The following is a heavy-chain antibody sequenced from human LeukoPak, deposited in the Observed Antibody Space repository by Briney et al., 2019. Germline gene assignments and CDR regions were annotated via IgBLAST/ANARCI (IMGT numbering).Heavy chain of an antibody. D-gene: IGHD3-10*01. CDR2: ISSDGTTE. CDR1: GFTFASYA. V-gene: IGHV3-30-3*01. Sequence: PGGSLRLSCAGSGFTFASYAVHWVRQAPGKRLEWVAFISSDGTTEHYRDSVKGRFTLPRDNSKNTVSLQMNSLGTEDTAVYYCARGRDSGSFIIDYWGQGTLVTVSS. J-gene: IGHJ4*02. CDR3: ARGRDSGSFIIDY.